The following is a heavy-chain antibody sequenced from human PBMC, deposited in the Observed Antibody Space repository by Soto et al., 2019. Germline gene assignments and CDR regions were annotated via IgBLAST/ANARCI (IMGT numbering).Heavy chain of an antibody. CDR2: ISSSSSYI. Sequence: GSLRLSCAASGFTFSRYSMNWVRQAPGKGLEWVSSISSSSSYIYYADSVKGRFTISRDNAKNSLYLQMNSLRAEDTAVYYCARDFCASDGSLCAFDIWGQGTMVTVSS. J-gene: IGHJ3*02. CDR1: GFTFSRYS. D-gene: IGHD3-3*01. CDR3: ARDFCASDGSLCAFDI. V-gene: IGHV3-21*01.